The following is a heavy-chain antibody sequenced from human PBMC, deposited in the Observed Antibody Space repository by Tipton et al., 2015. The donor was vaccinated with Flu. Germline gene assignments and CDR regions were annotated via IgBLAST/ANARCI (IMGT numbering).Heavy chain of an antibody. CDR2: IYSSGST. Sequence: TLSLTCTVSGGSISSSSYYWGWIRQPPGKGLEWIGSIYSSGSTYYNPSLKSRVTISVDTSKNQFSLKLSSVTAADTAVYYCARRGIVVVRRSDALDIWGQGTMVTVSS. CDR3: ARRGIVVVRRSDALDI. CDR1: GGSISSSSYY. D-gene: IGHD3-22*01. V-gene: IGHV4-39*07. J-gene: IGHJ3*02.